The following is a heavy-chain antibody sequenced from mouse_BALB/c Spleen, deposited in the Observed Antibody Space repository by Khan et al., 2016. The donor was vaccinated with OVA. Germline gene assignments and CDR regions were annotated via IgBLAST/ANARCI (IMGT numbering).Heavy chain of an antibody. CDR1: GYTFTSYV. CDR3: APVGTYGVSFAY. J-gene: IGHJ3*01. D-gene: IGHD1-2*01. CDR2: IYPFNDDT. Sequence: EVQLQQSGPELVKPGASVKMSCKASGYTFTSYVMHWVKQKPGLGLEWIGYIYPFNDDTKYNEKFRGKATLTTDKSSSTAYMELASLTSEDSAVYYCAPVGTYGVSFAYWGQGTLVTVSA. V-gene: IGHV1S136*01.